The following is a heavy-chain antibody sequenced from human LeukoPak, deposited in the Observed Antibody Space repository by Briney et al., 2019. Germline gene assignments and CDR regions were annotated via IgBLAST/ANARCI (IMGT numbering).Heavy chain of an antibody. D-gene: IGHD2-2*01. CDR3: ARDCSSSSCYYYP. Sequence: ASVKVSCKASDYTFTSYGISWVRQAPGQGLEWMGWISAYNGNTDYAQNFQGRVTMTTDTSTTTAYMELRSLRSDDTAVYYCARDCSSSSCYYYPWGQGTLVTVSS. V-gene: IGHV1-18*01. CDR2: ISAYNGNT. J-gene: IGHJ5*02. CDR1: DYTFTSYG.